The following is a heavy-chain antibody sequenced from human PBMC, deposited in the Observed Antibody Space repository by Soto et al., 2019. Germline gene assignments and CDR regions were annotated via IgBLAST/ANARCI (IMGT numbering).Heavy chain of an antibody. Sequence: SETLSLTCTVSGGFITSSEYYWARIRQPPGKGLQFVGTIYDSGSSYSNPSLKSRLSMSVDTSKNQFSLNVNSLTTADTAVYFCASGGNRYSTTASGVGGFDFWGQGTLVTVSS. CDR2: IYDSGSS. CDR1: GGFITSSEYY. CDR3: ASGGNRYSTTASGVGGFDF. J-gene: IGHJ4*02. D-gene: IGHD2-8*01. V-gene: IGHV4-39*07.